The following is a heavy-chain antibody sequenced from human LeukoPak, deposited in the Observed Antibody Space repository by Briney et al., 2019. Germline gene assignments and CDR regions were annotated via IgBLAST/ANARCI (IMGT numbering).Heavy chain of an antibody. D-gene: IGHD3-22*01. Sequence: PGGSLRLSCAASGFTFSIYTMSWVRQAPGKGLEWVSSISSSSNYIYYADSVKGRFTISRDNAKNSLYLQMNSLRAEDTAVYYCATDYDGSGYFGYWGQGTLVTVSS. CDR2: ISSSSNYI. CDR3: ATDYDGSGYFGY. J-gene: IGHJ4*02. CDR1: GFTFSIYT. V-gene: IGHV3-21*01.